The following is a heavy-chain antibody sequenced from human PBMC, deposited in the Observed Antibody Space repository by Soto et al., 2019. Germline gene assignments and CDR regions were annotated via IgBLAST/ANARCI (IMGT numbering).Heavy chain of an antibody. CDR3: ARAKYCSSTSCYFPYWFDL. J-gene: IGHJ5*02. D-gene: IGHD2-2*01. CDR1: GGSISSGDYY. CDR2: IYYSGST. V-gene: IGHV4-30-4*01. Sequence: QVQLQESGPGLVKPSQTLSLTCTISGGSISSGDYYWSWIRQPPGKGLEWIGNIYYSGSTYYNPSLKSRVTISVDTSKFQFSLKLSSVTAVDTAVYYCARAKYCSSTSCYFPYWFDLWGQGTLVTVSS.